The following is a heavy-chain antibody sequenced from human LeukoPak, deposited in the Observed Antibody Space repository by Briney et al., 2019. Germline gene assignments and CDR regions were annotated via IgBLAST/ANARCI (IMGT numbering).Heavy chain of an antibody. Sequence: SETLSLTCAVSGGSISSGGYSWSWIRQPPGKGLEWIGYIYHSGSTYYNPSLKSRVTISVDTSKNQFSLKLSSVTAADTAVYYCARLKGVGAPDYWGQGTLVTVSS. CDR2: IYHSGST. J-gene: IGHJ4*02. D-gene: IGHD1-26*01. CDR3: ARLKGVGAPDY. V-gene: IGHV4-30-2*03. CDR1: GGSISSGGYS.